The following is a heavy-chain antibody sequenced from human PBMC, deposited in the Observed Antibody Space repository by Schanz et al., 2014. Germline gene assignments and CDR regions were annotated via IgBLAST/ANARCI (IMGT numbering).Heavy chain of an antibody. J-gene: IGHJ6*02. D-gene: IGHD6-6*01. CDR2: ISFSGNTI. V-gene: IGHV3-48*01. CDR3: ATEGPRGTRHPINYYYATDN. CDR1: GLIFSTYT. Sequence: EVQLVESGGGLVRPGGSLRLSCTTSGLIFSTYTLNWVRQAPGKGLEWISYISFSGNTIYYADSVKGRFTISRDNAKNSVFLQMNRLRAEDTAVYYCATEGPRGTRHPINYYYATDNWGQGTKVTV.